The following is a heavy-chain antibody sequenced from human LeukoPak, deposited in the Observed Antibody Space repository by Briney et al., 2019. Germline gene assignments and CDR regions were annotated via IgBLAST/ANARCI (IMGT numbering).Heavy chain of an antibody. Sequence: SETLSLTCTVSGGSISSYYWSWIRQPPGKGLEWIGYIYHSGSTYYNPSLKSRVTISVDTSKNQFSLKLSSVTAADTAVYYCARGPRELDPWGQGTLVTVSS. CDR3: ARGPRELDP. CDR1: GGSISSYY. J-gene: IGHJ5*02. CDR2: IYHSGST. V-gene: IGHV4-59*12.